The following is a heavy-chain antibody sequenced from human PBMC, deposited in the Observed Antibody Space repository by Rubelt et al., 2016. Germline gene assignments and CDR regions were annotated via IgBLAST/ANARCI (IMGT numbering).Heavy chain of an antibody. Sequence: ESGGGVVQPGRSLRLSCTASGFTFRNYGMHWVRQAPGKGLEWVAVMSYDGGNQYYGDSVKGRFTISRDNSKNTLYLQMKSVRAEDRGVCYCCTDGGVRGVVDALEIRGQGTVGT. CDR3: CTDGGVRGVVDALEI. J-gene: IGHJ3*02. CDR2: MSYDGGNQ. V-gene: IGHV3-30*03. CDR1: GFTFRNYG. D-gene: IGHD3-10*01.